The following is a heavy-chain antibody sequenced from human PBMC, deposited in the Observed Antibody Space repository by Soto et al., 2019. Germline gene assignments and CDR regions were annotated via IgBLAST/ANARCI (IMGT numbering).Heavy chain of an antibody. V-gene: IGHV3-11*01. CDR2: IDTSGTKI. CDR1: GFTFSDYY. Sequence: GGSLRLSCAASGFTFSDYYMSWIRQAPGKGLEWISYIDTSGTKIYYADSVKGRFTISRDNAKNSLYLQMNSLRAEDTAVYYCAAPYCSGGSCYWFDPWGQGTLVTVS. CDR3: AAPYCSGGSCYWFDP. J-gene: IGHJ5*02. D-gene: IGHD2-15*01.